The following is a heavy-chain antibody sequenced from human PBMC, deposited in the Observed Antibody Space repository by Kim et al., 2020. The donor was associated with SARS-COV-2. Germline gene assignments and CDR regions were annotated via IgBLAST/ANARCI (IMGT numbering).Heavy chain of an antibody. D-gene: IGHD6-13*01. J-gene: IGHJ6*02. Sequence: QKFQGRATVTRDTSTRTVFMDLSSLRSEDTAVYYCAREIAAATNYYYGMDVWGQGTTVTVSS. CDR3: AREIAAATNYYYGMDV. V-gene: IGHV1-46*01.